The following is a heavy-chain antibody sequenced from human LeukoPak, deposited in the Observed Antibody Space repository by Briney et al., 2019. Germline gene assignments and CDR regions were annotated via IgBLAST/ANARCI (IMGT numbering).Heavy chain of an antibody. D-gene: IGHD3-9*01. CDR3: ARLVDILTGYYNLDQYYFDY. V-gene: IGHV4-61*01. CDR2: IYYSGST. CDR1: GGSVSSGSYY. Sequence: SETLSLTCTVSGGSVSSGSYYWSWIRQPPGKGLEWIGYIYYSGSTNYNPSLKSRVTISVDTSKNQFSLKLSSVTAADTAVYYCARLVDILTGYYNLDQYYFDYWGQGTLVTVSS. J-gene: IGHJ4*02.